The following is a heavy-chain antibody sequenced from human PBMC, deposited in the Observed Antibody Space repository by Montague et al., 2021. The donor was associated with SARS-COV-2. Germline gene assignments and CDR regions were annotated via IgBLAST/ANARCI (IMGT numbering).Heavy chain of an antibody. Sequence: SETLSLTCAVSGGSFNGFYWGWIRKPPGTGLEWVGEMGKINTGRXAKYKPSLKSLTTIFLDPTNHQFYLQLTSHTAAATVDYFSARCLIRFAVVDAAPRYGFDVGGQGTRVTVSS. V-gene: IGHV4-34*01. CDR1: GGSFNGFY. CDR2: INTGRXA. CDR3: ARCLIRFAVVDAAPRYGFDV. J-gene: IGHJ3*01. D-gene: IGHD2-15*01.